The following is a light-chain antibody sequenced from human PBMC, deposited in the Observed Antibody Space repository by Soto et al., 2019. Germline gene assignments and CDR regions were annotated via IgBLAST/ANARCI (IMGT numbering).Light chain of an antibody. CDR1: SSDIGAYNF. CDR3: TSYSGVTTLEI. J-gene: IGLJ2*01. V-gene: IGLV2-14*01. Sequence: QYVLTQPASVSGSPGQSITISCTGTSSDIGAYNFVSWFRQHPGKAPKLIIYDVTTRPSGVSNRFSGSKSGNTASLTISGLQPEDEADYYCTSYSGVTTLEIFGGGTKLTVL. CDR2: DVT.